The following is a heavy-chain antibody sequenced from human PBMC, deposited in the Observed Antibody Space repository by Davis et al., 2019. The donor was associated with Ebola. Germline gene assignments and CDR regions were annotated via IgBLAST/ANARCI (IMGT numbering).Heavy chain of an antibody. Sequence: ASVKVSCKASGYTFTSYDINWVRQANGQGLEWMGWMNPNSGNTGFAQKFQGRVTMTRNISITTAYLELGSLGSEDTAVYYCARRVGARSGFGNWGQGTLVTVSS. CDR2: MNPNSGNT. J-gene: IGHJ4*02. CDR1: GYTFTSYD. CDR3: ARRVGARSGFGN. D-gene: IGHD1-26*01. V-gene: IGHV1-8*01.